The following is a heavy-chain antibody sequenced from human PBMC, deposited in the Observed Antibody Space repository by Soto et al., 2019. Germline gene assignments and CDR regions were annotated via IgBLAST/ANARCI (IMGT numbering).Heavy chain of an antibody. CDR1: GGTFSSYA. J-gene: IGHJ3*02. V-gene: IGHV1-69*13. D-gene: IGHD3-22*01. CDR3: ASAPKITMIVVVTASDAFDI. CDR2: IIPIFGTA. Sequence: SVKVSCKASGGTFSSYAISWVRQVPGQGLEWMGGIIPIFGTANYAQKFQGRVTITADESTSTAYMELSSLRSEDTAVYYCASAPKITMIVVVTASDAFDIWGQGTMVTVSS.